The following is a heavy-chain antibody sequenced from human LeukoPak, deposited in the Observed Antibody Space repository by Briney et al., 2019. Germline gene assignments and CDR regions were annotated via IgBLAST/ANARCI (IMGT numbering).Heavy chain of an antibody. V-gene: IGHV3-7*01. D-gene: IGHD4-17*01. CDR2: IKHDGSEK. CDR3: ARDYGDYVRGFDY. J-gene: IGHJ4*02. CDR1: GFTFSSYA. Sequence: GGSLRLSCAASGFTFSSYAMSWVRQAPGKGLEWVANIKHDGSEKYYVDSVKGRFTISRDNAKNSLYLQMNSLRAEDTAVYYCARDYGDYVRGFDYWGQGTLVTVTS.